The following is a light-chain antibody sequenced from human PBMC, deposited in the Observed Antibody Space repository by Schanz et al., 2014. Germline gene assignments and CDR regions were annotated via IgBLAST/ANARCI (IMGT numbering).Light chain of an antibody. V-gene: IGLV2-14*02. CDR1: TRDVANHNI. CDR3: SSYTSSTTLV. Sequence: QSALAQPASVSGSPGQSITISCTGTTRDVANHNIVSWYQQHPGKAPKLMIYDDIKRPSGVSNRFSGSKSGNTASLTISGLQAEDEADYYCSSYTSSTTLVFGGGTKLTVL. J-gene: IGLJ3*02. CDR2: DDI.